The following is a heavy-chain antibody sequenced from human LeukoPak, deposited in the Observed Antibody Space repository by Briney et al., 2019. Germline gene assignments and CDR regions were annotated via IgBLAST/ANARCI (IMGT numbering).Heavy chain of an antibody. CDR1: GGSINSYY. V-gene: IGHV4-4*07. Sequence: SETLSLTCTVSGGSINSYYWNWIRQPAGKGLEWIGRIYTSGSTNYNPSLKSRVTMSVDTSKNQFSLQLNSVTAADTAVYYCTRGVCGRVFDIRGQGTMVTVSS. CDR2: IYTSGST. D-gene: IGHD2-8*01. J-gene: IGHJ3*02. CDR3: TRGVCGRVFDI.